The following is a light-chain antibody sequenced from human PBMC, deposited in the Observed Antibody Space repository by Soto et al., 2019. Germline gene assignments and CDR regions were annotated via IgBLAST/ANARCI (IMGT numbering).Light chain of an antibody. CDR3: QQCNSYPYT. Sequence: AIQLTQSPSSLSASVGDRVTLTCRASQGISSALAWYQQKPGKAPKLLIYDASSLESGVPSRFSGSGSGTEFTLTIISLQPEDLATCYCQQCNSYPYTFGQGTTLEIK. V-gene: IGKV1-13*02. CDR1: QGISSA. J-gene: IGKJ2*01. CDR2: DAS.